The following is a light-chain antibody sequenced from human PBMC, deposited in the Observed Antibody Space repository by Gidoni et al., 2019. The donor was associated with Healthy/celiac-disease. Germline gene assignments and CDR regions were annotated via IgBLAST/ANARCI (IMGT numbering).Light chain of an antibody. CDR2: GAS. Sequence: EIVLTQSPGTLSLSPGERATLACRASPSVSSSYLAWYQQKPGQAPRLLIYGASGRATGIPDRFSGSGSGTGFTLTISRLEPEDFAVYYCQQYGSSPSWTFGQXTKVEIK. CDR1: PSVSSSY. V-gene: IGKV3-20*01. J-gene: IGKJ1*01. CDR3: QQYGSSPSWT.